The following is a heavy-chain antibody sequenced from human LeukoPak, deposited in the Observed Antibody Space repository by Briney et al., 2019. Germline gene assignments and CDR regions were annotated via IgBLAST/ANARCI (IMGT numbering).Heavy chain of an antibody. V-gene: IGHV4-39*01. CDR1: GGSISSSSYY. CDR2: IYYSGST. CDR3: ARGLSIRATY. Sequence: SETLSLTCTVSGGSISSSSYYWGWIRQPPGKGLEWIGSIYYSGSTYYNPSLKSRVTISVDTSKNQFSLKLSSVTAADTAVYYCARGLSIRATYWGQGTLVTVSS. J-gene: IGHJ4*02. D-gene: IGHD3-10*01.